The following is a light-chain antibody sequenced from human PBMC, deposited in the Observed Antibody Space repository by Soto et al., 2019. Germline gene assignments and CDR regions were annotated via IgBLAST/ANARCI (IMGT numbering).Light chain of an antibody. CDR2: GVS. J-gene: IGKJ4*01. CDR1: QSVSSSF. CDR3: QQYVRSPFRLT. Sequence: EIVLTQSPGTLSLSPGERATLSCRASQSVSSSFLGWYQQKPGQPPRLIIYGVSNRATGIPDRFSGGGSGTDFTLTISRLEPEDFAVYYCQQYVRSPFRLTFGGGTKVEIK. V-gene: IGKV3-20*01.